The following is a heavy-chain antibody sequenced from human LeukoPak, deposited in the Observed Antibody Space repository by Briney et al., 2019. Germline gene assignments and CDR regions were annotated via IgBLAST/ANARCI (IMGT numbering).Heavy chain of an antibody. Sequence: GSLTLSCAASGVTFSRYSMSWVRQAPGKGLEWVLTFGSSAPYTDPLKGRLTLSRDNSKNTLYLQMNSLRADDTAVYYCANHGVYSGSYSMDVWGQGTTVIVSS. CDR2: FGSSA. V-gene: IGHV3-23*01. D-gene: IGHD1-26*01. J-gene: IGHJ6*02. CDR1: GVTFSRYS. CDR3: ANHGVYSGSYSMDV.